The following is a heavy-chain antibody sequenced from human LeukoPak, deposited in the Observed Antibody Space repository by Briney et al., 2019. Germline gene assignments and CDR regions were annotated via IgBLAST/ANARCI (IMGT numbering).Heavy chain of an antibody. Sequence: PGGSLGLSCAASGFTFSSYAMSWVRQAPGKGLEWVSAISGSGGSTYYADSVKGRFTISRDNAKNSLYLQMNSLRAEDTAVYYCARGSWYYYGMDVWGQGTTVTVSS. CDR3: ARGSWYYYGMDV. V-gene: IGHV3-23*01. CDR2: ISGSGGST. J-gene: IGHJ6*02. CDR1: GFTFSSYA.